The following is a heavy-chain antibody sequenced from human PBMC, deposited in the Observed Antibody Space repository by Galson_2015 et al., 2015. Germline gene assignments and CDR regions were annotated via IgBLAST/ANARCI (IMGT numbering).Heavy chain of an antibody. V-gene: IGHV3-33*01. CDR3: ARAVGPFDY. CDR1: GFTFRTYG. D-gene: IGHD6-19*01. J-gene: IGHJ4*02. Sequence: SLRLSCAASGFTFRTYGMHWVRQAPGKGLEWVAVIWYDGSNKYYADSVKGRFTISRDNSKNTLYLQMNSLRAEDTAVYYCARAVGPFDYWGQGTPVPVSS. CDR2: IWYDGSNK.